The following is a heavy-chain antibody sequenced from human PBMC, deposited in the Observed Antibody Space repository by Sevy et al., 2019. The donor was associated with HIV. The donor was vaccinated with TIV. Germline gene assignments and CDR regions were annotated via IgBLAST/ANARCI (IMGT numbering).Heavy chain of an antibody. D-gene: IGHD1-26*01. V-gene: IGHV3-30*02. J-gene: IGHJ6*02. CDR3: AKDQLQGYYYYGMDV. Sequence: GGSLRLSCAASGFTFSSYGMHWVRQAPGKGLGWVAFIRYDGSNKYYADSVKGRFTISRDNSKNTLYLQMNSLRAEDTAVYYCAKDQLQGYYYYGMDVWGQGTTVTVSS. CDR1: GFTFSSYG. CDR2: IRYDGSNK.